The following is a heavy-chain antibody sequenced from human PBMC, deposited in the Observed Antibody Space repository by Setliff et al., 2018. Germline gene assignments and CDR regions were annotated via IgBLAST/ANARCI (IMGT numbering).Heavy chain of an antibody. J-gene: IGHJ4*02. Sequence: GGSLRLSCTASGFSFSDYYMSWIRQAPGKGLEWVSTISGGGDSTYYADSVMGRVTISRDNSKNSLFLQMNSLRVDDTAIYYCAKDGVGPTFTYFFDYWGQGSQVTVSS. CDR2: ISGGGDST. CDR3: AKDGVGPTFTYFFDY. D-gene: IGHD1-26*01. V-gene: IGHV3-23*01. CDR1: GFSFSDYY.